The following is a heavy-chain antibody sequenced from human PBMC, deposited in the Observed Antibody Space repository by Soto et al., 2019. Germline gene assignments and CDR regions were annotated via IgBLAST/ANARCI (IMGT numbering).Heavy chain of an antibody. Sequence: GGSLRLSCAASGFTVSSNYMSWVRQAPGKGLEWVSVIYSGGSTYYADSVKGRFTISRDNSKNTLYLQMNSLRAEDMAVYYCARERRGAEMGSSGYYYYYYYMDVWGKGTTVTVSS. V-gene: IGHV3-53*01. CDR2: IYSGGST. CDR3: ARERRGAEMGSSGYYYYYYYMDV. J-gene: IGHJ6*03. CDR1: GFTVSSNY. D-gene: IGHD3-22*01.